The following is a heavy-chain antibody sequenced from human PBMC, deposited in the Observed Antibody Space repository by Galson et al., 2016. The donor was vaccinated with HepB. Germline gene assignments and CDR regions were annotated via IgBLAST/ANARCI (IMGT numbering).Heavy chain of an antibody. CDR1: GGSVTSGSFY. V-gene: IGHV4-61*01. Sequence: SETLSLTCSVSGGSVTSGSFYWTWIRQPPGRGLEWIGFISDSGNTDYNSSLQSRVTVSVDTSRNQFSLKLTSVTAADTAVYFCARGFGYYYYYLDVWGTGTTVTVSS. CDR2: ISDSGNT. CDR3: ARGFGYYYYYLDV. D-gene: IGHD2-2*03. J-gene: IGHJ6*03.